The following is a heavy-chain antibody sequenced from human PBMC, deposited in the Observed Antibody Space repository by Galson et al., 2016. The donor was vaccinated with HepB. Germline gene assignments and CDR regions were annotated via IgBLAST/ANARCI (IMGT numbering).Heavy chain of an antibody. CDR2: DSIDGRRK. CDR3: AKRHEYCPPVGCSVDS. J-gene: IGHJ4*02. CDR1: GFTFSHRG. V-gene: IGHV3-30*18. D-gene: IGHD2/OR15-2a*01. Sequence: SLRLSCAASGFTFSHRGMHWVRQAPGKGLEWVAADSIDGRRKFYADSVKGRFTISRDNSNNMLFLQMNSLTADDTAVYYCAKRHEYCPPVGCSVDSWGQGTLVSVSS.